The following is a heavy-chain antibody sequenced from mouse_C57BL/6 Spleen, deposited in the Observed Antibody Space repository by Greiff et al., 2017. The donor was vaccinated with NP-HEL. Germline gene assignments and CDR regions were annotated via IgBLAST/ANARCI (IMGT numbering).Heavy chain of an antibody. CDR1: GYTFTSYW. Sequence: QVQLQQPGAELVMPGASVKLSCKASGYTFTSYWMHWVKQRPGQGLEWIGEIDPSDSYTNYNQKFKGKSTLTVDKSSSTAYMQLSSLTSEDSAVYYCARPYYSNYYAMDYGGQGTSVTVSS. D-gene: IGHD2-5*01. V-gene: IGHV1-69*01. CDR3: ARPYYSNYYAMDY. J-gene: IGHJ4*01. CDR2: IDPSDSYT.